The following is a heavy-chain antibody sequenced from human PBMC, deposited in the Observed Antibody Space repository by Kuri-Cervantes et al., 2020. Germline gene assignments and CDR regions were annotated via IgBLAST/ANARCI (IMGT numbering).Heavy chain of an antibody. J-gene: IGHJ6*04. CDR3: ARGRGITIFGVVGDV. D-gene: IGHD3-3*01. V-gene: IGHV3-23*01. CDR2: ISGSGGST. CDR1: GFTFSSYA. Sequence: GESLKISCAASGFTFSSYAMSWVRQAPGKGLEWVSAISGSGGSTYYADSVKGRFTISRDNSKNTLYLQMNSLRAEDTAVYYCARGRGITIFGVVGDVWGKGTTVTVSS.